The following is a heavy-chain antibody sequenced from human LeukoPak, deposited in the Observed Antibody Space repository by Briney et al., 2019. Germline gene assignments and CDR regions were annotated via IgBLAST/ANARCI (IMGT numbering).Heavy chain of an antibody. J-gene: IGHJ4*02. D-gene: IGHD3-10*01. CDR1: GFSLSTSSGVG. Sequence: SGPTLVNPTQTLTLTCTFSGFSLSTSSGVGVGWIRQPPGKALAWLALIYWDDDKRYSPSLKTRLTITKDTSKNQVVLRMTNMDPVDTATYYCARSYYPSGSYYDYWGQGTLVTVSS. V-gene: IGHV2-5*02. CDR3: ARSYYPSGSYYDY. CDR2: IYWDDDK.